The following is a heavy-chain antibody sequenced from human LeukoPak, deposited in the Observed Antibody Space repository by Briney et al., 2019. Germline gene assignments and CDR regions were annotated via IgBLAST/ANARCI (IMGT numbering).Heavy chain of an antibody. V-gene: IGHV4-31*03. CDR2: IYYSGST. D-gene: IGHD3-3*01. CDR1: GGSISSGGYY. Sequence: PSETLSLTCTVSGGSISSGGYYWSWIRQHPGKGLEWIGYIYYSGSTYYNPSLKSRVTISVDTSKNQFSLELSSVTAADTAVYYCARASYYDFWSGYLFDYWGQGTLVTVSS. J-gene: IGHJ4*02. CDR3: ARASYYDFWSGYLFDY.